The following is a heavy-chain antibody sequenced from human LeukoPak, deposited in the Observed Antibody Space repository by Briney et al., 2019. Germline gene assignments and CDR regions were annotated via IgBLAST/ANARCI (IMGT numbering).Heavy chain of an antibody. V-gene: IGHV3-30*18. D-gene: IGHD6-19*01. CDR3: ANGGSSAWYVPDGDY. CDR2: ISYDGSNK. Sequence: GGSLRLSCAGSGFTFSSYAMSWVRQAPGKGLEWVAVISYDGSNKYYADSMKGRFTISRDNSKNTLYLQMNSLRAEDTAVYYCANGGSSAWYVPDGDYWGQGTLVTVSS. J-gene: IGHJ4*02. CDR1: GFTFSSYA.